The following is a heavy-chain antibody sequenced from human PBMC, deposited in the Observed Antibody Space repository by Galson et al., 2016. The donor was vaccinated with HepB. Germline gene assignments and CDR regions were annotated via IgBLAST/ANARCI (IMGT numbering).Heavy chain of an antibody. V-gene: IGHV1-69*13. Sequence: SVKVSCKASGGYFSRYAFSWVRQAPGQGLEWMGGFIPILGTSNYAQKFQGRVTIIADDSTSTTYMELTSLRSEDTAVYYCATHERGFVEMATTIDAFEIWGQGTMVAVSS. CDR3: ATHERGFVEMATTIDAFEI. CDR1: GGYFSRYA. J-gene: IGHJ3*02. CDR2: FIPILGTS. D-gene: IGHD5-12*01.